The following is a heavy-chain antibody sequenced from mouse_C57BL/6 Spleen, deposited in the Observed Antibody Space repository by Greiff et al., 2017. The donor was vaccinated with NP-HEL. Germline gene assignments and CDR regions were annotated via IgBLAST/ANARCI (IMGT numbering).Heavy chain of an antibody. J-gene: IGHJ4*01. CDR2: INPYNGGT. CDR1: GYTFTDYY. Sequence: EVQLQQSGPVLVKPGASVKMSCKASGYTFTDYYMNWVKQSHGKSLEWIGVINPYNGGTSYNQKFKGKATLTVDKSSSTAYMELNSLTSEDSAVYYCARGGAQATAMDYWGQGTSVTVSS. CDR3: ARGGAQATAMDY. V-gene: IGHV1-19*01. D-gene: IGHD3-2*02.